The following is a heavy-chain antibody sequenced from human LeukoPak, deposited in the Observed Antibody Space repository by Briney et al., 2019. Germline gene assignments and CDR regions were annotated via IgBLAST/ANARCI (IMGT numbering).Heavy chain of an antibody. V-gene: IGHV4-34*01. D-gene: IGHD2-2*02. CDR3: ARGAPLGYCSSTSCYTIDY. CDR2: INHSGST. J-gene: IGHJ4*02. Sequence: SETLSLTCAVYGGSFSGYYWSWIRQPPGKGLEWIGEINHSGSTNYNPSLKSRVTISVDTSKNQLSLKLSSVTAADTAVYYCARGAPLGYCSSTSCYTIDYWGQGTLVTVSS. CDR1: GGSFSGYY.